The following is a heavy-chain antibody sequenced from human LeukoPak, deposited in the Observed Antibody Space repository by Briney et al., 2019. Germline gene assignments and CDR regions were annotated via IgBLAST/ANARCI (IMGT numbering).Heavy chain of an antibody. V-gene: IGHV3-23*01. Sequence: GGSLRLSCAASGFTFSSYAMSWVRQAPGKGLEWVSAISGSGGSTYYADSVKGRFTISRDNSKNTLYLQMNSLRAEDTAVYYCATSLSGWFGPSAYYCGQGTLVTVSS. CDR3: ATSLSGWFGPSAYY. D-gene: IGHD6-19*01. J-gene: IGHJ4*02. CDR1: GFTFSSYA. CDR2: ISGSGGST.